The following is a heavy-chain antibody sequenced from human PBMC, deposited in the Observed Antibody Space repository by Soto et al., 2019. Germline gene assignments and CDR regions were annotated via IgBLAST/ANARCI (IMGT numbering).Heavy chain of an antibody. V-gene: IGHV3-74*01. D-gene: IGHD3-22*01. CDR3: ARGVGYYDSSGYLDY. Sequence: GGSLRLSCAASGFTFSSYWMHWVRQAPGKGLVWVSRINSDGSSTSYADSVKGRFTISRDNAKNTLYLQMNSLRAEDTAVYYCARGVGYYDSSGYLDYWGQGTLVTVSS. CDR1: GFTFSSYW. J-gene: IGHJ4*02. CDR2: INSDGSST.